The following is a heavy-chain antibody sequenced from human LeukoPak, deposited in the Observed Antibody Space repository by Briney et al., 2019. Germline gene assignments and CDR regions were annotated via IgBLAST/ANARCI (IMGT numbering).Heavy chain of an antibody. D-gene: IGHD3-22*01. V-gene: IGHV3-7*01. Sequence: GGSLRLPCAASGFTFSSYWMSWVRQAPGKGLEWVANIKQDGSEKYYVDSVKGRFTISRDNAKNSLYLQMNSLRAEDTAVYYCARDDRGYYYYYGMDVWGQGTTVTVSS. CDR3: ARDDRGYYYYYGMDV. J-gene: IGHJ6*02. CDR2: IKQDGSEK. CDR1: GFTFSSYW.